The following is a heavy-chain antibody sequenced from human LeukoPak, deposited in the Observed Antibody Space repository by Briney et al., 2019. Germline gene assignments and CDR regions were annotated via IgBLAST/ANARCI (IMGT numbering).Heavy chain of an antibody. J-gene: IGHJ4*02. V-gene: IGHV3-21*01. CDR2: ISRSTTYI. CDR1: GFTFSSYS. D-gene: IGHD3-10*01. CDR3: ARVLTPMVHFDY. Sequence: GGSLRLSCAASGFTFSSYSMNWVRQAPGKGLEWVSSISRSTTYIYYADSVKGRFTISRDNAKNSLHLQMNSLRAEDTAVYYCARVLTPMVHFDYWGQGTLVTVSS.